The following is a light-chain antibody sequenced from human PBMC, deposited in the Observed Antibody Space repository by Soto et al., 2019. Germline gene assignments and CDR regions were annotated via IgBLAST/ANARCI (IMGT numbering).Light chain of an antibody. Sequence: QSVLTQPPSVSGSPGQSVTISCTGTSSVVGCYNGVSWYQQPPGTAPKLIIYEGSTRPSGVLDRFSGSKSGNSASLTISGLQAEDEADYYCNSYTIAGTYVFGTGTKVTVL. CDR3: NSYTIAGTYV. CDR1: SSVVGCYNG. V-gene: IGLV2-18*02. J-gene: IGLJ1*01. CDR2: EGS.